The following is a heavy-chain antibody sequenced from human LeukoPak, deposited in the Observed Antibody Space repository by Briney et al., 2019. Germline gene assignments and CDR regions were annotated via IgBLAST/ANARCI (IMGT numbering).Heavy chain of an antibody. CDR1: GYSISSGYY. J-gene: IGHJ4*02. CDR2: IYHSGST. Sequence: SETLSLTCTVSGYSISSGYYWGWIRQPPGKGLEWIGSIYHSGSTYYNPSLKSRVTISVDTSKNQFSLKLSSVTAADTAVYYCARADLTDSSGYYDYWGQGTLVTVSS. V-gene: IGHV4-38-2*02. D-gene: IGHD3-22*01. CDR3: ARADLTDSSGYYDY.